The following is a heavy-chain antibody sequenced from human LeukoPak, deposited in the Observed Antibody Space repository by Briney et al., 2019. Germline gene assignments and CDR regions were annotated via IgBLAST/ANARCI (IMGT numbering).Heavy chain of an antibody. CDR1: GYTFTNYD. CDR3: ARGRGGTVVRGYLDY. V-gene: IGHV1-8*01. Sequence: ASVKVSCKASGYTFTNYDIMWVRQATGQGPEWMGWMNSNSGNSGYAQKFQGRVTMTRDTSINTAYMELHSLTSEDTAVYYCARGRGGTVVRGYLDYWGQGTLVTVSS. D-gene: IGHD3-10*01. CDR2: MNSNSGNS. J-gene: IGHJ4*02.